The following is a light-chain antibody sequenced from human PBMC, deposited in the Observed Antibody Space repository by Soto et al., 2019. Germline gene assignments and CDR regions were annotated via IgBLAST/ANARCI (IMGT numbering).Light chain of an antibody. CDR2: DVN. CDR1: SSDVGGFNS. CDR3: CSYAGSYSYA. Sequence: SVLTQPRSVSGSPGQSVTISCTGTSSDVGGFNSVSWYQQHPGKAPKLMIYDVNKRPSGVPDRFSGSKSGSTASLTISGLQAEDEADYYCCSYAGSYSYAFATGTKVSV. V-gene: IGLV2-11*01. J-gene: IGLJ1*01.